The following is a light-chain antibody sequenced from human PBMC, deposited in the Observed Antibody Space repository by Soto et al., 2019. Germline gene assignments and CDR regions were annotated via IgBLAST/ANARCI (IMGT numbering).Light chain of an antibody. CDR1: HDISHF. CDR2: DAS. V-gene: IGKV1-16*02. J-gene: IGKJ5*01. CDR3: QQYNTYPIT. Sequence: DIQMTQSPSSLSASVGDRVTITCRASHDISHFIAWFQQKPGKAPKSLIYDASKLQSGVPSKFSGSGSGTDFTLTISSLQSEDFATYYCQQYNTYPITFGQGTRLEIK.